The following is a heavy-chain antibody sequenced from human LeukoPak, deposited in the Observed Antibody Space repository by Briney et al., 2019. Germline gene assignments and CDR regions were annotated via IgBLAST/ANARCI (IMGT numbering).Heavy chain of an antibody. CDR3: ARTESSGYYYEPKNGMDV. J-gene: IGHJ6*02. CDR1: GGTFSSYA. Sequence: GSSVKVSCKASGGTFSSYAISWVRQAPGQGLEWMGGIIPIFGTANYAQKFQGRVTITADESTCTAYMELSSLRSEDTAVYYCARTESSGYYYEPKNGMDVWGQGTTVTVSS. CDR2: IIPIFGTA. V-gene: IGHV1-69*01. D-gene: IGHD3-22*01.